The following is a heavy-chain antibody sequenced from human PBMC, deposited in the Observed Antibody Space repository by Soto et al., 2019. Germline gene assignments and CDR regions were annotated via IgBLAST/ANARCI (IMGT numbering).Heavy chain of an antibody. CDR1: GFTFGDYA. V-gene: IGHV3-49*03. CDR2: IRSKAYGGTT. Sequence: GGSLRLSCTASGFTFGDYAMSWFRQAPGKGLEWVGFIRSKAYGGTTEYAASVKGRFTISRDDSKSIAYLQMNSLKTEDTAVSYCTRDRFESREQWLVYGMDVWGQGTTVTVPS. D-gene: IGHD6-19*01. J-gene: IGHJ6*02. CDR3: TRDRFESREQWLVYGMDV.